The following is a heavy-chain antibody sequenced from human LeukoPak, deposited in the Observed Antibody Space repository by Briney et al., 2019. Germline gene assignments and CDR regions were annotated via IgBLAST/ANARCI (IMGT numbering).Heavy chain of an antibody. CDR1: GFTVSSNY. CDR3: AKALAALCGADCSSRYFDS. V-gene: IGHV3-53*01. Sequence: GGSLRLSCAASGFTVSSNYMSWVRQAPGKGLEWVSLISGSGKTAYSADSMKGRFTISRDNSKNTLYLQIDTLRAEDTAIYYCAKALAALCGADCSSRYFDSWGQGTLVTVSS. D-gene: IGHD2-21*02. CDR2: ISGSGKTA. J-gene: IGHJ4*02.